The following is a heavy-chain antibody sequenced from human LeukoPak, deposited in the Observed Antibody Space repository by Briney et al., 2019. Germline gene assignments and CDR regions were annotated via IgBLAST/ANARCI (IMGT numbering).Heavy chain of an antibody. J-gene: IGHJ4*02. Sequence: GGSLRLSXAASGFTFSSYAMSWIRQAQGKGLEWVSAISGSGGSTYYADSVKGRFTISRDNSKNTLYLQMNSLRAEDTAVYYCAKGIVLMVYATLDYWGQGTLVTVSS. D-gene: IGHD2-8*01. V-gene: IGHV3-23*01. CDR2: ISGSGGST. CDR3: AKGIVLMVYATLDY. CDR1: GFTFSSYA.